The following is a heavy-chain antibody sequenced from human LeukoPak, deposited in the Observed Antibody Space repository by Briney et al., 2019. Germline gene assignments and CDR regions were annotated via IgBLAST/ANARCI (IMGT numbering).Heavy chain of an antibody. D-gene: IGHD3-22*01. CDR1: GFTVSSNY. J-gene: IGHJ4*02. Sequence: GGSLRLSCAAYGFTVSSNYMSWVRQAPGKGLEWVSVIYSGGSTYYADSVKGRFTISRDNSKNTLYLQMNSLRAEDTAVYYCARVAYDSSGYYGVPYFDYWGQGTLVTVSS. V-gene: IGHV3-66*01. CDR3: ARVAYDSSGYYGVPYFDY. CDR2: IYSGGST.